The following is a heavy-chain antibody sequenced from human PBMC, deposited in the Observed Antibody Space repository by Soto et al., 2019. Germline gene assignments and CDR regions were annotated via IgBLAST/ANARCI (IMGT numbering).Heavy chain of an antibody. CDR3: ARDNCGGDCYPYYYYGMDV. J-gene: IGHJ6*02. V-gene: IGHV1-69*13. CDR2: IIPIFGTA. D-gene: IGHD2-21*02. CDR1: GGTFSSYA. Sequence: SVKVSCKASGGTFSSYAISWVRQAPGQGLEWMGGIIPIFGTANYAQKFQGRVTITADESTSTAYMELSSLRSEDTAVYYCARDNCGGDCYPYYYYGMDVWGQGTTVTVYS.